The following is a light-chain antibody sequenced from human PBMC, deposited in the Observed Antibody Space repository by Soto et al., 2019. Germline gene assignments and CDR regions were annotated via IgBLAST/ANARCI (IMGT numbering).Light chain of an antibody. CDR3: QQYYSTPLT. Sequence: DIVMTQSPDSLAVSLGERATINCKCSQSVLYSSNNKNYLAWYQQKPGQPPKLLIYWASTRESGVPDRFSGSGTGTEFTPTISSLQAEDVAFYYCQQYYSTPLTFGGGTKVEIK. V-gene: IGKV4-1*01. CDR1: QSVLYSSNNKNY. CDR2: WAS. J-gene: IGKJ4*01.